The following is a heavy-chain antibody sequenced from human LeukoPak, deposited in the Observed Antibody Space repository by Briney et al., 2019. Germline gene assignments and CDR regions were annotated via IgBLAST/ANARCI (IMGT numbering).Heavy chain of an antibody. CDR3: ARGVWFGEPGWFDP. V-gene: IGHV4-34*01. J-gene: IGHJ5*02. CDR2: INHSGST. Sequence: SETLSLTCAAYGGSSIGYYWSGIRQPPAKGLEWSGEINHSGSTNYDPSLKSRVTISVDTSKNQYSLKLSSVTAAETAVYYCARGVWFGEPGWFDPWGQGTLVTVSS. D-gene: IGHD3-10*01. CDR1: GGSSIGYY.